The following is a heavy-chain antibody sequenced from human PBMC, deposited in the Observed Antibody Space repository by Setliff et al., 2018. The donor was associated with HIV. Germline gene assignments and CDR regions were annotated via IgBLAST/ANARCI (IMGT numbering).Heavy chain of an antibody. J-gene: IGHJ5*02. CDR3: ARGVQAQVVLMSYDKGRFDP. V-gene: IGHV4-38-2*02. Sequence: SETLSLTCTASGDSISSDFYWGWIRQPPGKVLEWIASIHHSGNTYYMPSLQSRVTISVDKSKNQFSLKLISLTAANTAKYFCARGVQAQVVLMSYDKGRFDPWGQGTQVTVSS. CDR2: IHHSGNT. D-gene: IGHD2-8*01. CDR1: GDSISSDFY.